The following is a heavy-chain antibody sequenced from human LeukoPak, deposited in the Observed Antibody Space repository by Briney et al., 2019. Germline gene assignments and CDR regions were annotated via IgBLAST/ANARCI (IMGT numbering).Heavy chain of an antibody. CDR3: VKPYPTLTTSSVLDT. CDR2: ISYDGNTQ. J-gene: IGHJ5*01. V-gene: IGHV3-30*18. CDR1: GFTFNIYG. Sequence: GGSLRLSCAASGFTFNIYGMHWVRQVPGKGLEWVAAISYDGNTQHYADPVKGRFTISRDNSKSKVYLQIDTLTIEDSAVYYCVKPYPTLTTSSVLDTWGQGTLVTVSS. D-gene: IGHD4-17*01.